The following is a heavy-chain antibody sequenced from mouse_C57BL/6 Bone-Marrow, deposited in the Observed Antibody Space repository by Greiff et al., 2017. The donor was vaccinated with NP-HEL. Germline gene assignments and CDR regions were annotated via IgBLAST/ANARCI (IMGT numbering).Heavy chain of an antibody. V-gene: IGHV1-54*01. J-gene: IGHJ1*03. Sequence: VQLQQSGAELVRPGTSVKVSCKASGYAFTNYLIEWVKQRPGQGLEWIGVINPGSGGTNYNEKFKGKATLTADKSSSTAYMQLSSLTSEDSAVYFCARDWNCNYCGSSYGYFEVWGTGTTVTVSS. CDR1: GYAFTNYL. CDR3: ARDWNCNYCGSSYGYFEV. CDR2: INPGSGGT. D-gene: IGHD1-1*01.